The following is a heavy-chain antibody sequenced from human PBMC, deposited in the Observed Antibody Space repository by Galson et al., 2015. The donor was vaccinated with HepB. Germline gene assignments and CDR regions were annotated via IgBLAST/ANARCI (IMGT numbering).Heavy chain of an antibody. V-gene: IGHV1-24*01. CDR1: GYTLTELS. Sequence: SVKVSCKVSGYTLTELSMHWVRQAPGKGLEWMGGFDPEDGETIYAQKFQGRVTMTEDTSTDTAYMELSSLRSEDTAVYYCATDLPPWEPNYDAFDIWGQGTMVTVSS. J-gene: IGHJ3*02. CDR2: FDPEDGET. D-gene: IGHD1-26*01. CDR3: ATDLPPWEPNYDAFDI.